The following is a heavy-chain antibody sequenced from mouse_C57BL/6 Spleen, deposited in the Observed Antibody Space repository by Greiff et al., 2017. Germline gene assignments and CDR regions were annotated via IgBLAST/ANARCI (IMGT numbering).Heavy chain of an antibody. CDR1: DSEVFPIAY. CDR2: ILPSIGRT. J-gene: IGHJ1*03. D-gene: IGHD1-1*01. CDR3: ARSGDYGSRDWYFDV. V-gene: IGHV15-2*01. Sequence: VQLQPSGSELRSPGSSVKLSCKDFDSEVFPIAYMSWVRQKPGHGFEWIGGILPSIGRTIYGEKFEDKATLDADTLSNTAYLELNSLTSEDSAIYYCARSGDYGSRDWYFDVWGTGTTVTVSS.